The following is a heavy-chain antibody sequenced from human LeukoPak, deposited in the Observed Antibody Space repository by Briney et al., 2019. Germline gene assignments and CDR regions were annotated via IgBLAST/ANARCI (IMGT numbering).Heavy chain of an antibody. J-gene: IGHJ4*02. CDR1: GFNYSSYT. CDR3: ARGLSMVRGVIMALGGY. D-gene: IGHD3-10*01. V-gene: IGHV3-48*01. CDR2: ISASRGIT. Sequence: PGGSLRLSCAASGFNYSSYTMNWVRQAPGMGLEWLSYISASRGITYYADSVKGRFTISRDNSKNTLYLQMNSLRAEDTAVYYCARGLSMVRGVIMALGGYWGQGTLVTVSS.